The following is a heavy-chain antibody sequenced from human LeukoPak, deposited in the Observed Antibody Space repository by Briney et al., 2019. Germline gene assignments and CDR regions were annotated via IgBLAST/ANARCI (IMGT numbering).Heavy chain of an antibody. CDR3: AKVSGYYYDSGNYYIDY. CDR2: ISSSGGST. V-gene: IGHV3-23*01. J-gene: IGHJ4*02. D-gene: IGHD3-10*01. Sequence: GGSLRLSCAASGFTFSSYSMSWVRQAPGKGLEWVSAISSSGGSTDYTDSVKGRFTISRDNSKNTLYLQMNSLRAEDTAVYYCAKVSGYYYDSGNYYIDYWGQGTLVTVSS. CDR1: GFTFSSYS.